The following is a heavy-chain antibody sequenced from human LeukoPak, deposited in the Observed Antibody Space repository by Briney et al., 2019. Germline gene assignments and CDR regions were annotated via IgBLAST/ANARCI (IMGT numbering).Heavy chain of an antibody. D-gene: IGHD6-6*01. J-gene: IGHJ4*02. CDR1: GYSFSNYW. Sequence: GESLKISCKGSGYSFSNYWIGWVRQMPGKGLEWMGIIYPGDSDTSYGPPLPGQVNISADKSTTTAYLQWSSLKASASAMYYCARRFTYSSSSAPFDYWGQGTLVTVSS. CDR2: IYPGDSDT. V-gene: IGHV5-51*01. CDR3: ARRFTYSSSSAPFDY.